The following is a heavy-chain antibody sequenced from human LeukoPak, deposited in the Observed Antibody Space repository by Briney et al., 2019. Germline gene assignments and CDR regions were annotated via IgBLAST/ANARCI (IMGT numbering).Heavy chain of an antibody. V-gene: IGHV4-4*02. D-gene: IGHD3-9*01. CDR1: GGSINSNNW. CDR2: IYRTGST. CDR3: ARGSFFYDILTGYSLNAFDI. J-gene: IGHJ3*02. Sequence: SGTLSLTCAVSGGSINSNNWWSWVRQPPGKGLEWIGEIYRTGSTNYNPSLKSRVTISVDTSKNQFSLKLSSVTAADTAVYYCARGSFFYDILTGYSLNAFDIWGQGTMVTVSS.